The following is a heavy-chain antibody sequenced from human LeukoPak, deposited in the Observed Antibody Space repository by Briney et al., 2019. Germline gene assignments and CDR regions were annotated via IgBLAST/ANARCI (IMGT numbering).Heavy chain of an antibody. CDR2: IYYSGST. Sequence: PSETLSLTCTVSGGSISSSSYYWGWIRQPPGKGLEWIGSIYYSGSTYYNPSLKSRVTISVDTSKNQFSLKLSSVTAADTAVYYCASLSGGSHAWGQGTRVTVSS. V-gene: IGHV4-39*07. CDR1: GGSISSSSYY. J-gene: IGHJ5*02. D-gene: IGHD1-26*01. CDR3: ASLSGGSHA.